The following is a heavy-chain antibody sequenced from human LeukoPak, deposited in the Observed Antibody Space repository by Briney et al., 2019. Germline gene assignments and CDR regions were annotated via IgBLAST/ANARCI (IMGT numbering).Heavy chain of an antibody. CDR1: GFTFSSYA. CDR3: APGSYYFDY. J-gene: IGHJ4*02. CDR2: ISGSGGST. V-gene: IGHV3-23*01. Sequence: HPGGSLRLSYAASGFTFSSYAMSWVRQAPGKGLEWVSAISGSGGSTYYADSVKGRFTISRDNSKNTLYLQMNSLRAEDTAVYYCAPGSYYFDYWGQGTLVTVSS. D-gene: IGHD3-10*01.